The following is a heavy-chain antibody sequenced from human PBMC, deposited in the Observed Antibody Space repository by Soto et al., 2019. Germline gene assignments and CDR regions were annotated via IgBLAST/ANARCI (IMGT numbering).Heavy chain of an antibody. Sequence: ASVKVSCKVSGYTLTELSMHWVRQAPGKGLEWMGYFDPEDGETTYAQKFQGRVTMTKDTSTDTAYMELSSLRSEDTAVYYCATGFCGGECFRFDYWGQGTLVTVSS. V-gene: IGHV1-24*01. CDR2: FDPEDGET. D-gene: IGHD2-21*01. J-gene: IGHJ4*02. CDR1: GYTLTELS. CDR3: ATGFCGGECFRFDY.